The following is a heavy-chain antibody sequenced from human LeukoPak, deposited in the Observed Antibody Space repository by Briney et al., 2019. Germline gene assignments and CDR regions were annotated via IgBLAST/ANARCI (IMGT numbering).Heavy chain of an antibody. CDR1: GFHFSSYE. CDR3: ARLQPYYYYMDV. Sequence: GGSLRLSCAVSGFHFSSYEMNWVRQAPGKGLEWVAFTTGSGGTTHYADSMKGRFTISRDHAKNLLFLQMNSLRVEDTAVYYCARLQPYYYYMDVWGRGTTVTVSS. V-gene: IGHV3-48*03. J-gene: IGHJ6*03. CDR2: TTGSGGTT.